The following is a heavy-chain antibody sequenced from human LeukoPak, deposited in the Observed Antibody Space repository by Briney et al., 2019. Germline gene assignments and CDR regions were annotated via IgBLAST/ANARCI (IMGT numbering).Heavy chain of an antibody. J-gene: IGHJ4*02. Sequence: ASVKVSCKVSGYTLTELSVHWVRQAPGKGLEWMGGFDPEDGETIYAQKFQGRVTMTEDTSTDTAYMELSSLRSEDTAVYYCATTLRGGAYSFDYWGQGTLVTVSS. CDR1: GYTLTELS. CDR3: ATTLRGGAYSFDY. CDR2: FDPEDGET. D-gene: IGHD2-15*01. V-gene: IGHV1-24*01.